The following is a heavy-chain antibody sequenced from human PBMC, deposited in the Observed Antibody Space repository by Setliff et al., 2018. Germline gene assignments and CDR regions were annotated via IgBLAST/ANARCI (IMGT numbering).Heavy chain of an antibody. V-gene: IGHV1-18*01. CDR2: ISPHTGNT. J-gene: IGHJ4*02. D-gene: IGHD2-2*01. CDR1: GYTFNGYG. Sequence: ASVKVSCKTSGYTFNGYGIAWVRQAPGQGLEWMGWISPHTGNTYYTPKLHGRVPLTPDTSTTTAYMDLRSLRPDDTAIYFCSRLVRFCTRTSCQRLSGDDYWGQGTLVTVSS. CDR3: SRLVRFCTRTSCQRLSGDDY.